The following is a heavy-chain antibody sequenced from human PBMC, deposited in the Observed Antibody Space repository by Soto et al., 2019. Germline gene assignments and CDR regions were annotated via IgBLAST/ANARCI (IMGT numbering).Heavy chain of an antibody. Sequence: GGSLGLSCAASGFTFNIYGMHGVRQAPDKGLEWVALISYDGSNQYYADSVKGRFTISRDNSKNTLFLQMNSLRADDTAVYYCAKDQASGQGSFDSWGQGTLVTVSS. V-gene: IGHV3-30*18. CDR3: AKDQASGQGSFDS. CDR1: GFTFNIYG. CDR2: ISYDGSNQ. J-gene: IGHJ4*02.